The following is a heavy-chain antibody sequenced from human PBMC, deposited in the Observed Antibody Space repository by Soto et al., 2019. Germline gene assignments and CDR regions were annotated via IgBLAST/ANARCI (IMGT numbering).Heavy chain of an antibody. CDR1: GFTFSSYS. D-gene: IGHD6-19*01. CDR2: ISSSSSYI. J-gene: IGHJ4*02. Sequence: GGSLRLSCAASGFTFSSYSMNWVRQAPGKGLEWVSSISSSSSYIYYADSVKGRFTISRDNAKNSLYLQMNSLRAEDTAVYYCARENSSGWYKTGFDYWGQGTLVTVSS. V-gene: IGHV3-21*01. CDR3: ARENSSGWYKTGFDY.